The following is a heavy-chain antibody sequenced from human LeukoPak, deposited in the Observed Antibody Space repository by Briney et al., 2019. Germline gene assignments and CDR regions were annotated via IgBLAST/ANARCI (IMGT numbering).Heavy chain of an antibody. CDR3: ARGRPAIAATGKWFDP. D-gene: IGHD6-13*01. Sequence: PSETPSLTCTVSGGSISSYYWSWIRQPAGKGLEWIGRIYTSGSTNYNPSLKSRVTMSVDTSKNQFSLQLTSVTAADTAVYYCARGRPAIAATGKWFDPWGQGWLVTVFS. V-gene: IGHV4-4*07. J-gene: IGHJ5*02. CDR2: IYTSGST. CDR1: GGSISSYY.